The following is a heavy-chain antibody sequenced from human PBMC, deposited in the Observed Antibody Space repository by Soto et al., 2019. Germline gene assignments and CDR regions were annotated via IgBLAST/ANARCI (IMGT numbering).Heavy chain of an antibody. J-gene: IGHJ6*03. CDR3: ARMISWQGIAARTNLGYYYYMDV. V-gene: IGHV1-69*02. Sequence: ASVKVSCKASGGTFSSYTISWVRQAPGQGLEWMGRIIPILGIANYAQKFQGRVTITADKSTSTAYMELSSLRSEDTAVYYCARMISWQGIAARTNLGYYYYMDVWGKGTTVTVSS. CDR2: IIPILGIA. D-gene: IGHD6-6*01. CDR1: GGTFSSYT.